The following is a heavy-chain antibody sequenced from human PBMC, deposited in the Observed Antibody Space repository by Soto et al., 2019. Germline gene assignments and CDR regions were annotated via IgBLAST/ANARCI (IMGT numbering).Heavy chain of an antibody. CDR1: KSIFTGYG. D-gene: IGHD4-17*01. CDR2: IRFDGTDE. V-gene: IGHV3-30*02. J-gene: IGHJ3*02. Sequence: GGSLRLSCAASKSIFTGYGMHWVRQTPGKGLEWVAVIRFDGTDEHYADSVKGRFTISRDNSKNMLYLQMNSLRAEDTAVYYCATSSVYGDYVVVIGGAFDIWGQGTMVTVSS. CDR3: ATSSVYGDYVVVIGGAFDI.